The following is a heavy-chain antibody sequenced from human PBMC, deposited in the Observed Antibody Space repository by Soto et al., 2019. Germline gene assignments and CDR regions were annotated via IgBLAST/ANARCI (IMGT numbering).Heavy chain of an antibody. Sequence: QVQLVQSVAEVKKPGSSVKVSCKASGGTFSSYAISLVRQSPGQGLDLMGGIIPIVGTANYAQKFQGRVTITADASTSTAYMELSRRRSEETAVYSCARKDSSGFRYYDYGMDVWGQGPAVSVSS. CDR2: IIPIVGTA. V-gene: IGHV1-69*01. J-gene: IGHJ6*02. CDR1: GGTFSSYA. CDR3: ARKDSSGFRYYDYGMDV. D-gene: IGHD3-22*01.